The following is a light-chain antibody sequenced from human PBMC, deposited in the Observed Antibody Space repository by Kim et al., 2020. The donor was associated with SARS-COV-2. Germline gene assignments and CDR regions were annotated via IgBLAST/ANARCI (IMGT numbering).Light chain of an antibody. V-gene: IGLV3-9*01. Sequence: VAMGQTASITVGPTNSGSYNGHWYQQKPGQAPALVIYKDKTRPSGIPERFSGSNSGNTATLTISRAQAGDDADYYCQVWHRSTGVFGGGTQLTVL. CDR3: QVWHRSTGV. CDR2: KDK. CDR1: NSGSYN. J-gene: IGLJ3*02.